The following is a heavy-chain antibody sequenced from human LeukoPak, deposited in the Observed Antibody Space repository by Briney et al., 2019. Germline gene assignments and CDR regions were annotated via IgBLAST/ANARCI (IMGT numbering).Heavy chain of an antibody. CDR3: ARDRTYLDY. CDR1: GFTFSSYE. CDR2: ISSSGSTI. J-gene: IGHJ4*02. Sequence: GGSLRLSCAASGFTFSSYEMNWVRQAPGKGLEWVSYISSSGSTIYYADSMKGRFTISRDNAKNSLYLQMNSLRAEDTAVYYCARDRTYLDYWGQGTLVTVSS. V-gene: IGHV3-48*03.